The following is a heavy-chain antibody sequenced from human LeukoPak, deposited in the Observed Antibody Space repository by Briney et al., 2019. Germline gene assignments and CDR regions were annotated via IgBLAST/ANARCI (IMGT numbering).Heavy chain of an antibody. CDR1: GYTFTGYY. CDR3: ARDPRYCSGGSCYGYNWFDP. V-gene: IGHV1-2*02. Sequence: ASVKVSCKASGYTFTGYYMHWVRQAPGQGLEWMGWINPNSGGANYAQKFQGRVTMTRDTSISTAYMELSRLRSDDTAVYYCARDPRYCSGGSCYGYNWFDPWGRGTLVTVSS. CDR2: INPNSGGA. J-gene: IGHJ5*02. D-gene: IGHD2-15*01.